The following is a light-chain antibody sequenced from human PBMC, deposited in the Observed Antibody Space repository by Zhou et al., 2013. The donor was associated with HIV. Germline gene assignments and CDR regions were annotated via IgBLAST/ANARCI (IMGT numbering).Light chain of an antibody. J-gene: IGKJ3*01. Sequence: DIQMAQSPSSLSASIGDTVTITCRASQTINNYLNWYQHKPGKAPELLIYAASTLQSGVPSRFSGSGSGTEFTLTISSLQPEDFATYYCQQSYSTPPFTFGPGTKVEIK. CDR1: QTINNY. CDR2: AAS. CDR3: QQSYSTPPFT. V-gene: IGKV1-39*01.